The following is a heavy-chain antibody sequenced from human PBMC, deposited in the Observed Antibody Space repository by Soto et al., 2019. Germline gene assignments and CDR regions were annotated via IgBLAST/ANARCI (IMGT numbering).Heavy chain of an antibody. CDR3: AHRRQRNTDWDGGNFDY. CDR2: IYWDDDK. V-gene: IGHV2-5*02. D-gene: IGHD3-9*01. CDR1: GFSLSTSGVG. Sequence: VSGPTLVNPTQTLTLTCAFSGFSLSTSGVGVGWIRQPPGKAPECLALIYWDDDKRYSPSLKSRLTITKDTSNNQVVLTMTNMDPVDTATYYCAHRRQRNTDWDGGNFDYWGQGTLVTVSS. J-gene: IGHJ4*02.